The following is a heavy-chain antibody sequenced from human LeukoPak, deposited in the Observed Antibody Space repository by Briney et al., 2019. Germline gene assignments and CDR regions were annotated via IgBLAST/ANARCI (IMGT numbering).Heavy chain of an antibody. D-gene: IGHD5-24*01. J-gene: IGHJ4*02. CDR2: ISGSGGST. CDR1: GFTFSSYG. CDR3: ARWGRDGYNSYYFDY. Sequence: GGSLRLSCAASGFTFSSYGMSWVRQAPGKGLEWVSAISGSGGSTYYADSVKGRFTISRDNSKNTLYLQMNSLRAEDTAVYYCARWGRDGYNSYYFDYWGQGTLVTVSS. V-gene: IGHV3-23*01.